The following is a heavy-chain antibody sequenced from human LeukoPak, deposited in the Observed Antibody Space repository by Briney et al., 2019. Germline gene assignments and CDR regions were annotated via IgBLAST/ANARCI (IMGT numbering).Heavy chain of an antibody. D-gene: IGHD1-26*01. J-gene: IGHJ4*02. CDR2: IIPIFGTA. CDR1: GGTFSSYA. Sequence: ASVKVSCKASGGTFSSYAISWVRQAPGQGLEWMGGIIPIFGTANYAQKFQGRVTITVDESTSTAYMELSSLRSEDTAVYYCASNWELLSRFDYWGQGTLVTVSS. CDR3: ASNWELLSRFDY. V-gene: IGHV1-69*13.